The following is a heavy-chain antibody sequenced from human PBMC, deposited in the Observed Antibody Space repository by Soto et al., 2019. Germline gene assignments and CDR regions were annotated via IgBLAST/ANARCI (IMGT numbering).Heavy chain of an antibody. CDR1: GFTFRSYG. V-gene: IGHV3-21*05. Sequence: VGSLRLSCAASGFTFRSYGMNWIRQAPGKGLESISYISSSSGYIDYTDSVECRFTISRDNAKNSLYLQMNSLRAEDTAVYYCSRVGAGYEYDGRGVIDYWGQGSLVTVSS. CDR2: ISSSSGYI. J-gene: IGHJ4*02. CDR3: SRVGAGYEYDGRGVIDY. D-gene: IGHD3-22*01.